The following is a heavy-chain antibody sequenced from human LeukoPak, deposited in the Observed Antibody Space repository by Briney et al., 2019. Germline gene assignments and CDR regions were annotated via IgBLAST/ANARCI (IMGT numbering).Heavy chain of an antibody. J-gene: IGHJ6*02. CDR3: ARVPYYYDSSGYYDSYYYGMDV. Sequence: SETLSLTCTVSGGSISSYYWSWIRQPPGKGLEWIGYIYYSGSTNYNPSLKSRVTISVDTSKNQFSLKLSSVTAADTAVYYCARVPYYYDSSGYYDSYYYGMDVWGQGTTTTVSS. D-gene: IGHD3-22*01. CDR1: GGSISSYY. V-gene: IGHV4-59*01. CDR2: IYYSGST.